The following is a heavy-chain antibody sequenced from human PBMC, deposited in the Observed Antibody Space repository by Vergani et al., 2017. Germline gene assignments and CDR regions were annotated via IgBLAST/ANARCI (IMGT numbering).Heavy chain of an antibody. CDR1: GASIRSSNYY. Sequence: QLQLPESGPGLVKPSATLSLTCSVSGASIRSSNYYWGWIRQPPGKGLEWIASIYYSGSTYYNPSLKSRVTISVDTSKNQFSLKLSSVTAADTAVYFCASGKYYSDSTSHFRGRYFDVWGRGTLVTVPS. CDR2: IYYSGST. D-gene: IGHD3-16*01. CDR3: ASGKYYSDSTSHFRGRYFDV. J-gene: IGHJ2*01. V-gene: IGHV4-39*01.